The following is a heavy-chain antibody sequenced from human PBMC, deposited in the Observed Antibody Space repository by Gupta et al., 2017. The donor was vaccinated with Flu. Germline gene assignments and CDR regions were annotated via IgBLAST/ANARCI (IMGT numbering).Heavy chain of an antibody. Sequence: EVRLVESGGGLVKPGGFLTLSCAASGFIFSDAYMNWVRQAPGKGLEWVGRLKSHTDGGTTDYAAPVRGRFTISRDDSKNTLFLQMRSLKTEDTAVYFCATDSSGGITFDIWSQGTMVTVSS. CDR3: ATDSSGGITFDI. D-gene: IGHD3-16*01. V-gene: IGHV3-15*01. CDR1: GFIFSDAY. CDR2: LKSHTDGGTT. J-gene: IGHJ3*02.